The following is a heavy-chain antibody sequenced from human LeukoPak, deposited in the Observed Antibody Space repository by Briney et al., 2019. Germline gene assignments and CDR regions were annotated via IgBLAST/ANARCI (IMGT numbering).Heavy chain of an antibody. D-gene: IGHD1-26*01. CDR1: GFTFNSYS. J-gene: IGHJ4*02. V-gene: IGHV3-21*01. Sequence: GGSLRLSCAASGFTFNSYSMNGVRQAPGKGLEWVSSISSSSSYIYYADSVKGRFTISRDNAKNSLYLQMNSLRAEDTAVYYCARGSGRSYLPFDYWGQGTLVTVSS. CDR2: ISSSSSYI. CDR3: ARGSGRSYLPFDY.